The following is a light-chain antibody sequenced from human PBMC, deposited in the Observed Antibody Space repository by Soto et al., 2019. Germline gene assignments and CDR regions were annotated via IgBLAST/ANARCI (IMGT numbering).Light chain of an antibody. CDR3: QQSYSTPRT. CDR2: ATS. CDR1: QTISIS. J-gene: IGKJ1*01. V-gene: IGKV1-39*01. Sequence: DIQMTQSPSSLSSSVGDRVTITCLPSQTISISLNWYQQKPGKPPNLLIYATSTLQSGVPSRFSGSGSGTDFTLTISSLQPEDFATYYCQQSYSTPRTFGQGTKVDIK.